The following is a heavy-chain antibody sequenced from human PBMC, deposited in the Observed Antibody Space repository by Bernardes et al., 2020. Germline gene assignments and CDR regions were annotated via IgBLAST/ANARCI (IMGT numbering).Heavy chain of an antibody. Sequence: GGSLRLSCAASGFIFGSHGMHWVRQTPGKGLEWVASISYEGSDKYYTDSVKGRFTISRDNSKNRLYLQMDRLRGDDTAVYYCAAEMATIRGFFQYWGQGTLVTASP. J-gene: IGHJ1*01. D-gene: IGHD5-12*01. CDR1: GFIFGSHG. CDR2: ISYEGSDK. CDR3: AAEMATIRGFFQY. V-gene: IGHV3-30*03.